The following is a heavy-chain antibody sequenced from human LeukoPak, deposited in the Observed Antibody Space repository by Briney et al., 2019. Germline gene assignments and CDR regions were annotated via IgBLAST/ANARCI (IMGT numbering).Heavy chain of an antibody. J-gene: IGHJ4*02. CDR1: GGSSSGYY. V-gene: IGHV4-34*01. D-gene: IGHD3-22*01. CDR3: ARGPRLYYYDSSGYYYY. Sequence: SETLSLTCAVYGGSSSGYYWSWIRQPPGKGLEWIGEINHSGSTNYNPSLKSRVTISVDTSKNQFSLKLSSVTAADTAVYFCARGPRLYYYDSSGYYYYWGQGTLVTVSS. CDR2: INHSGST.